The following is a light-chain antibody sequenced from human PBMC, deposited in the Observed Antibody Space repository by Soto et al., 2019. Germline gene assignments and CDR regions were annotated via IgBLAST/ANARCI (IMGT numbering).Light chain of an antibody. CDR3: AAWDDSLSAVV. V-gene: IGLV1-47*01. J-gene: IGLJ2*01. CDR1: SSNIGSNY. Sequence: QSVLTQPPSASGTPGQRGTISFSGSSSNIGSNYVYWYQQLPGSAPKLLIYRNDQRPSGVPDRFSASKSGTAASLAISGLRSEDEADYHCAAWDDSLSAVVFGGGTKRTVL. CDR2: RND.